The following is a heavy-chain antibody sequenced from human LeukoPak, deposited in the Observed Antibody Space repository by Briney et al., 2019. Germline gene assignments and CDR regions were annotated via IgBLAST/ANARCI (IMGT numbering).Heavy chain of an antibody. J-gene: IGHJ4*02. V-gene: IGHV1-69*05. CDR1: GGTFSSYA. Sequence: SVKVSCKASGGTFSSYAISWVGQAPGQGLEWMGRIIPIFGTANYAQKFQGRVTITTDESTSTAYMELSSLRSEDTAVYYCARAPGYSSGWQLFDYWGQGTLVTVSS. D-gene: IGHD6-19*01. CDR3: ARAPGYSSGWQLFDY. CDR2: IIPIFGTA.